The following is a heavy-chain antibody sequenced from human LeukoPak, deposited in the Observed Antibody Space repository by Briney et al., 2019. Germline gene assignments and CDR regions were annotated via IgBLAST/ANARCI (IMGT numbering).Heavy chain of an antibody. CDR2: IYSAGST. J-gene: IGHJ4*02. Sequence: GGSLRLSCAASGFTVSSEDMSWVRQAPGRGLEWVSVIYSAGSTYYADSVKGRFTISRHNSKNTLYLQMNSLRPEDTAVYYCARDLPLDCWGQGTLVTVSS. V-gene: IGHV3-53*04. CDR1: GFTVSSED. CDR3: ARDLPLDC.